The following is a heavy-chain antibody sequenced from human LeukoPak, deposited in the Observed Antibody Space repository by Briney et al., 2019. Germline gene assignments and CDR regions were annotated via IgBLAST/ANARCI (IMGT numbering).Heavy chain of an antibody. Sequence: GASVKVSCKASGYTFTSYGISWVRQAPGQGLEWMGWISAYNGNTNYAQKLQGRVTMTTDTSTSTAYMELRSLRSDDTAVYYCARDYRIDYGSGSYYSKGWFDPWGQGTLVTVSS. D-gene: IGHD3-10*01. CDR3: ARDYRIDYGSGSYYSKGWFDP. CDR2: ISAYNGNT. CDR1: GYTFTSYG. V-gene: IGHV1-18*01. J-gene: IGHJ5*02.